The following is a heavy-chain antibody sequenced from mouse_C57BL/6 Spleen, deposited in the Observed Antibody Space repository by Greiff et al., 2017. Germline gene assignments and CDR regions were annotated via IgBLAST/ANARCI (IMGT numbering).Heavy chain of an antibody. D-gene: IGHD1-1*01. CDR1: GFAFSSSW. J-gene: IGHJ2*01. Sequence: VQLQQSGPELVKPGASVKISCTASGFAFSSSWMNWVQQWPGKGLEWIGRIYPGDGDTNSNGKFKGKATLTAYKYSSTAFMQLSRLTSEDSAVYFCATTTVASYFDYWGQGTTLTVSS. CDR3: ATTTVASYFDY. V-gene: IGHV1-82*01. CDR2: IYPGDGDT.